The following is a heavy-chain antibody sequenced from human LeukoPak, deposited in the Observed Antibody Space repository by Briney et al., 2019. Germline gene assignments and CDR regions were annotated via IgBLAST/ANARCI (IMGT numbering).Heavy chain of an antibody. CDR3: ARQFRGYIGYDPLAFDI. CDR1: GFTFSSYS. Sequence: GGSLRLSCAASGFTFSSYSMNWVRQAPGKGLEWVSSISSSSSYIYYADSVKGRFTISRDNAKNSLYLQMNSLRAEDTAVYYCARQFRGYIGYDPLAFDIWGQGTMVTVSS. CDR2: ISSSSSYI. V-gene: IGHV3-21*01. J-gene: IGHJ3*02. D-gene: IGHD5-12*01.